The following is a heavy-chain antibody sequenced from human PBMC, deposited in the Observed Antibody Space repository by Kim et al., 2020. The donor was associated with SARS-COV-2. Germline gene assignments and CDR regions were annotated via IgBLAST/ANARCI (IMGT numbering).Heavy chain of an antibody. D-gene: IGHD2-2*01. CDR3: VRHQEAYCSGTSCIPGDY. J-gene: IGHJ4*02. CDR2: IYPGDSDT. V-gene: IGHV5-51*01. Sequence: GESLKISCKGSGYSFTTYWIGWVRQMHGKGLEWMGIIYPGDSDTRYSPSFQGQVTISADKSISTAYLQWSSLKASDTAIYYCVRHQEAYCSGTSCIPGDYGCQENLVVVSS. CDR1: GYSFTTYW.